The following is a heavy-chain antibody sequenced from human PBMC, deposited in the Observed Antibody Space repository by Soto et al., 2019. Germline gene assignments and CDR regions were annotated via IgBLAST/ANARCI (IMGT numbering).Heavy chain of an antibody. V-gene: IGHV4-59*01. CDR1: GGSISGYY. J-gene: IGHJ4*02. CDR3: ARFYGSGSSFDY. Sequence: QVQLQESGPGLVKPSETLSLSCTVSGGSISGYYWSWIRQPPGKGLEWIGYIYYSGGTNYNPSLKCRVTISIDTSKNQFSLKLSSVTAADTAVYYCARFYGSGSSFDYWGQGSLVTVSS. D-gene: IGHD3-10*01. CDR2: IYYSGGT.